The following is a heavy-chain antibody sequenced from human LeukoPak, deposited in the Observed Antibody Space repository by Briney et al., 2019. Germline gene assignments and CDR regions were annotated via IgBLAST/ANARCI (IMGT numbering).Heavy chain of an antibody. Sequence: GGSLRLSCAASGXTFSDYGMHWVRQAPGKGLEWVAVISYDGINKYSADSVKGRFTVSRDNSKNTLSLQMNSLRPEDTAMYYCVKSYGSSHYCYYGLDVWGQGTTVTVSS. CDR3: VKSYGSSHYCYYGLDV. CDR1: GXTFSDYG. J-gene: IGHJ6*02. V-gene: IGHV3-30*18. D-gene: IGHD3-10*01. CDR2: ISYDGINK.